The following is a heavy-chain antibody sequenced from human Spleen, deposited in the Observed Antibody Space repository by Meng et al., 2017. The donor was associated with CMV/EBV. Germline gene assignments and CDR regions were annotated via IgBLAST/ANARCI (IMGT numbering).Heavy chain of an antibody. CDR1: GFSFSSYW. CDR3: ARGGTIFGVVKVPGGAFDI. J-gene: IGHJ3*02. CDR2: INQDGSAK. Sequence: GESLKISCAASGFSFSSYWMTWVRQAPGKGLEWVANINQDGSAKQYVDFVKGRFIISRDNAKNSLYLQMNSLRGEDTAVYYCARGGTIFGVVKVPGGAFDIWGQGTMVTVSS. V-gene: IGHV3-7*01. D-gene: IGHD3-3*01.